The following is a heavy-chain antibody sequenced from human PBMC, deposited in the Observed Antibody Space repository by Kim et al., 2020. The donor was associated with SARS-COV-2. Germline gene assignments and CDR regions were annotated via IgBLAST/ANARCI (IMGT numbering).Heavy chain of an antibody. V-gene: IGHV4-61*02. J-gene: IGHJ6*02. CDR2: IYTSGST. CDR1: GGSISSGSYY. D-gene: IGHD2-2*01. Sequence: SETLSLTCTVSGGSISSGSYYWSWIRQPAGKGLEWIGRIYTSGSTNYNPSLKSRVTISVDTSKNQFSLKLSSVTAADTAVYYCAREDIVVVPAAQTYYYYGMDVWGQGTTVTVSS. CDR3: AREDIVVVPAAQTYYYYGMDV.